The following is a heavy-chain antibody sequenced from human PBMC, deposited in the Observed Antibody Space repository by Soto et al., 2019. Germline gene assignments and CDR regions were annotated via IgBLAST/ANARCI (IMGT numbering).Heavy chain of an antibody. CDR3: ARDLGPITAARPNFDYGMEV. V-gene: IGHV3-30-3*01. D-gene: IGHD6-6*01. CDR1: GFTFSSYA. Sequence: GGSLRLSCAASGFTFSSYAMHWVRQAPGKGLEWVAVISYDGSNKYYADSVKGRFTISRDNSKNTLYLQMNSLRAEDTAVYYCARDLGPITAARPNFDYGMEVWRQETTVTISS. J-gene: IGHJ6*02. CDR2: ISYDGSNK.